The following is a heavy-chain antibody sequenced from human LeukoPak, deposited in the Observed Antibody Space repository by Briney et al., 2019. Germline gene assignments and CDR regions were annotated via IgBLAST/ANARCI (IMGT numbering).Heavy chain of an antibody. CDR1: GYTFTGYY. V-gene: IGHV1-2*06. Sequence: GASVKVSCKASGYTFTGYYMHWVRQAPGQGLEWMGRINPNSGGTNYGQKFQGRVTMTRDTSISTAYMELSRLRSDDTAVYYCARVHYDFWSGYYTSEYFQHWGQGTLVTVSS. J-gene: IGHJ1*01. CDR2: INPNSGGT. CDR3: ARVHYDFWSGYYTSEYFQH. D-gene: IGHD3-3*01.